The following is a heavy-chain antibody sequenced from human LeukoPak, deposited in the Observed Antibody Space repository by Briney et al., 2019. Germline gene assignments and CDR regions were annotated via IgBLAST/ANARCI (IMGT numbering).Heavy chain of an antibody. CDR1: GFTFSDYY. CDR3: ARAMDIYYCYYMDV. V-gene: IGHV3-11*01. CDR2: ISSSGSTI. Sequence: GGSLRLSCAASGFTFSDYYMSWIRQAPGKGLEWVSYISSSGSTIYYADSVKGRFTISRDNAKNSLYLQMNSLRAEDTAVYYCARAMDIYYCYYMDVWGKGTTVTVSS. J-gene: IGHJ6*03. D-gene: IGHD2-2*03.